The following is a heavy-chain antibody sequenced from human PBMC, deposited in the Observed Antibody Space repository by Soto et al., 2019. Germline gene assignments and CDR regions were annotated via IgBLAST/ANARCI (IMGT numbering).Heavy chain of an antibody. V-gene: IGHV3-15*05. Sequence: EMQLVESGGGLVKPGGSLRLSCAASRFPFSNAWMSWARQVPGKGLEWVGRVKSNADGGATHYAAPVKGRFIISRDDSKNTLYLQMNSLKIEDTAVYYCNDGMGVWGQGTTVTVSS. CDR1: RFPFSNAW. CDR2: VKSNADGGAT. CDR3: NDGMGV. J-gene: IGHJ6*02.